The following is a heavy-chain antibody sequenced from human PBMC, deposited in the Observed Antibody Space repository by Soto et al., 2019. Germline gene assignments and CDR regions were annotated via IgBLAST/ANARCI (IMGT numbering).Heavy chain of an antibody. Sequence: ASVNVSCKTSGYSFTTYGISWVRQAPGQGLEWMGWISGYNGNTNYAQKLQGRVTMTTDTSTSTAYMELRSLRSDDTAVYYCAREGPAPYYYYGMDVWGQGTTVTVSS. CDR1: GYSFTTYG. J-gene: IGHJ6*02. V-gene: IGHV1-18*01. CDR3: AREGPAPYYYYGMDV. CDR2: ISGYNGNT.